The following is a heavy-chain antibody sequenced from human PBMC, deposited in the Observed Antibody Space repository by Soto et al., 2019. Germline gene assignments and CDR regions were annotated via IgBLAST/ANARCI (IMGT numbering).Heavy chain of an antibody. CDR3: AKDRRVTTDYFDY. J-gene: IGHJ4*02. CDR1: GFTFRAYY. V-gene: IGHV3-23*01. D-gene: IGHD4-17*01. Sequence: PGGSLRLSCTASGFTFRAYYMNWIRQAPGKGLEWVSAISGSGGSTYYADSVKGRFTISRDNSKNTLYLQMNSLRAEDTAVYYCAKDRRVTTDYFDYWGQGTLVTVSS. CDR2: ISGSGGST.